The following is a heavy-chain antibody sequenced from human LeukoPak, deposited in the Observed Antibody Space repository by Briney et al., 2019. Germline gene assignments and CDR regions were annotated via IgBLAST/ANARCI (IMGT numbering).Heavy chain of an antibody. CDR2: ISWNSGSI. CDR1: GFTFDDYA. D-gene: IGHD3-22*01. J-gene: IGHJ4*02. V-gene: IGHV3-9*01. CDR3: AKGGITMIVVEGGDYFDY. Sequence: PGGSLRLSCAASGFTFDDYAMHWVRQAPGKGLEWVSGISWNSGSIGYADSVKDRFTISRDNAKNSLYLQMNSLRAEDTALYYCAKGGITMIVVEGGDYFDYWGQGTLVTVSS.